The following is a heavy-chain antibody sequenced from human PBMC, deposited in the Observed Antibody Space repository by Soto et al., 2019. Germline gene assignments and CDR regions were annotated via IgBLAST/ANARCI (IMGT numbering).Heavy chain of an antibody. D-gene: IGHD1-1*01. CDR2: ISYDGSNK. V-gene: IGHV3-30-3*01. CDR3: VRDYNDGIGRYDY. J-gene: IGHJ4*02. Sequence: QVQLEESGGAVVQPGRSLRLSCAASGFAFSSYAMQWVRQAPGKGLEWVAGISYDGSNKHYADSVKGRYTISRDNSKTTLFLQMNSLSTEDTGVYYCVRDYNDGIGRYDYWGQGTPVTVSS. CDR1: GFAFSSYA.